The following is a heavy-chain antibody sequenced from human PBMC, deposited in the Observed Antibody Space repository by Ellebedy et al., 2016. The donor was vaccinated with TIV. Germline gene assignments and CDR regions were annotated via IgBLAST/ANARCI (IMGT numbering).Heavy chain of an antibody. J-gene: IGHJ4*02. D-gene: IGHD3/OR15-3a*01. CDR3: ARVDLGLAFDH. V-gene: IGHV3-53*01. Sequence: GGSLRLSCAVSGFAVTSNYWSWVRQAPGKGLDWVSIIYSAGSTYYADSVKGRFTISRDSSNNTLHLQMTSLRADDTAVYYCARVDLGLAFDHWGRGTLVTVSS. CDR2: IYSAGST. CDR1: GFAVTSNY.